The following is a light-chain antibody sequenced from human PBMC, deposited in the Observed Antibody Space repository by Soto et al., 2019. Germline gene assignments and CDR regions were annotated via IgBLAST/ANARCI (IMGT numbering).Light chain of an antibody. V-gene: IGKV3-20*01. CDR1: QSVSGSY. CDR3: QQYGSSQYT. J-gene: IGKJ2*01. CDR2: AAS. Sequence: EIALTQSPGTLSLSPGERATLSCRASQSVSGSYLAWYQQKPGQAPRLLIFAASSRATGIPDRFSGGGSGTDFTLTISRLEPEDFAVYYCQQYGSSQYTFGQGTKLEIK.